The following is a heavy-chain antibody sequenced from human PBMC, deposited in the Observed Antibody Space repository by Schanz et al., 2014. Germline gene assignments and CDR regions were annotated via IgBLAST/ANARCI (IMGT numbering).Heavy chain of an antibody. Sequence: EVQLLESGGGLVRPGGSLRLSCAASGFTFSSYTMNWVRQAPGKGLEWVSAISGSGGSTVYADSVKGRFSISRDNSQNTLYLQMDSLRPEDTAVYFCAKDTGYCHGGACYCFEYWGLGILVTVSS. J-gene: IGHJ4*02. CDR2: ISGSGGST. V-gene: IGHV3-23*01. D-gene: IGHD2-8*02. CDR3: AKDTGYCHGGACYCFEY. CDR1: GFTFSSYT.